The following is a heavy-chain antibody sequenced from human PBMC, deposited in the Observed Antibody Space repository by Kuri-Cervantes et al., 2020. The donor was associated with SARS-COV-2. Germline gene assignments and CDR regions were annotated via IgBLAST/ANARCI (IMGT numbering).Heavy chain of an antibody. D-gene: IGHD5-18*01. CDR2: IWYDGSNK. CDR1: GFTFSSYG. V-gene: IGHV3-30*02. Sequence: GGSLRLSCAASGFTFSSYGMHWVRQAPGKGLEWVAVIWYDGSNKYYADSVKGRFTISRDNSKNTLCLQMNSLRAEDMALYYCAKGADTAMVTGFDYWGQGTLVTVSS. CDR3: AKGADTAMVTGFDY. J-gene: IGHJ4*02.